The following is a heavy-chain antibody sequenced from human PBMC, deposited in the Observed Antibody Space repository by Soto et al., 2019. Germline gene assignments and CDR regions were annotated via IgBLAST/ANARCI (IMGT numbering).Heavy chain of an antibody. CDR2: FDPEDGET. CDR1: GYTLTELS. Sequence: ASVKVSCKVSGYTLTELSMHWVRQAPGKGLEWMGGFDPEDGETIYAQKFQGRATMTEDTSTDTAYMELSSLRSEDTAVYYCAPLNYGDTRAPFDYWGQGTLVTVSS. V-gene: IGHV1-24*01. J-gene: IGHJ4*02. D-gene: IGHD4-17*01. CDR3: APLNYGDTRAPFDY.